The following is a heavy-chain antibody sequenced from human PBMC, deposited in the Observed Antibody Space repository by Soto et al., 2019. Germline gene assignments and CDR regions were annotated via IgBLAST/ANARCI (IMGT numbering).Heavy chain of an antibody. CDR3: ARRGAAGTDYYYYGMDV. CDR2: IYYSGST. V-gene: IGHV4-39*01. D-gene: IGHD6-13*01. J-gene: IGHJ6*02. Sequence: PSETLSLTCTVSGCSISSSSYYWGWIRQPPGKGLEWIGSIYYSGSTYYNPSLKSRVTISVDTSKNQFSLKLSSVTAADTAVYYCARRGAAGTDYYYYGMDVWGQGTTVTVP. CDR1: GCSISSSSYY.